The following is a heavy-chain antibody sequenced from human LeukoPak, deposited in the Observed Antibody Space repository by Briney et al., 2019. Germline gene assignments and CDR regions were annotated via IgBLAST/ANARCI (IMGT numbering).Heavy chain of an antibody. CDR2: VSYSGTT. CDR3: ARVTRIAVAGVLDY. CDR1: GGSISSSNYY. V-gene: IGHV4-39*07. Sequence: PSETLSLTCTVSGGSISSSNYYWGWIRQPPGKGLEWIGSVSYSGTTYYNPSLRSRVTISVDTSENQFSLKLSSVTAADTALYYCARVTRIAVAGVLDYWGQGTLVTVSS. J-gene: IGHJ4*02. D-gene: IGHD6-19*01.